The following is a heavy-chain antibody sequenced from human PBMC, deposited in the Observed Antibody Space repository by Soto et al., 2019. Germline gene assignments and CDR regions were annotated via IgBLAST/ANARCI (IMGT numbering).Heavy chain of an antibody. V-gene: IGHV1-69*02. Sequence: QVQLVQSGAEVKKPGSSVKVSCKASGGTFSSYTISWVRQAPGQGLEWMGRIIPILGIANYAQKFQGRVTITADKSTSTAYMELSSLRSEDTAVYYCASGGGSGSYYWLDYWGQGTLVTVSS. CDR1: GGTFSSYT. CDR3: ASGGGSGSYYWLDY. CDR2: IIPILGIA. J-gene: IGHJ4*02. D-gene: IGHD3-10*01.